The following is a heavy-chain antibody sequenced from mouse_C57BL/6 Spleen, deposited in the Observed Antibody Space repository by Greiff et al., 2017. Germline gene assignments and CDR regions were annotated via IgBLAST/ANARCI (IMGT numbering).Heavy chain of an antibody. CDR1: GFTFSDFY. CDR2: SRNKANDYTT. D-gene: IGHD2-3*01. V-gene: IGHV7-1*01. Sequence: EVKVVESGGGLVQSGRSLRLSCATSGFTFSDFYMEWVRQAPGKGLEWIAASRNKANDYTTEYSASVKGRFIVSRDTSQSILYLQMNALRAEDTAIYYCARYETDGYYPLAYWGQGTLVTVSA. J-gene: IGHJ3*01. CDR3: ARYETDGYYPLAY.